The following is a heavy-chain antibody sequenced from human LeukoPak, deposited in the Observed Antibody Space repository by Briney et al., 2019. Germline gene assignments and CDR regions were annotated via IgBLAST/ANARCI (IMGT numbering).Heavy chain of an antibody. CDR1: GGSISSNNW. Sequence: SEALSLTCAVSGGSISSNNWWSWVRQPPGKGLEWIGEIYHTGSSNYNPSLGSRVTISIDKSKNQFFLKVSSVTAADTAVYYWARDPTKAVTGTGRSYFDFWGQGAWAPSPQ. V-gene: IGHV4-4*02. CDR2: IYHTGSS. D-gene: IGHD6-19*01. J-gene: IGHJ4*02. CDR3: ARDPTKAVTGTGRSYFDF.